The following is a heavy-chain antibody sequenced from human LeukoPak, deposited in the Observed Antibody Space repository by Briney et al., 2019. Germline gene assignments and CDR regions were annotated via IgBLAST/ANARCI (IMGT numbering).Heavy chain of an antibody. Sequence: PGGSLRLSCAASGFTFSNAWMSWVRQAPGKGLEWVGRIKSKTDVGTTDYAAPVKGRFTISRDDSKNTLYLQMNSLKTEDTAVYYCTTDFGWFGGYILGYYFDYWGQGTLVTVSS. V-gene: IGHV3-15*01. CDR3: TTDFGWFGGYILGYYFDY. D-gene: IGHD3-10*01. CDR1: GFTFSNAW. J-gene: IGHJ4*02. CDR2: IKSKTDVGTT.